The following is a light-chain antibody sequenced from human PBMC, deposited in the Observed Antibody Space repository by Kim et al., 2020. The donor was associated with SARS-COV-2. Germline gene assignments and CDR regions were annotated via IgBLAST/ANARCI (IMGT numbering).Light chain of an antibody. J-gene: IGKJ2*01. Sequence: SASVGDRVTITCQASQDIDNYLHWYQQKPGKAPKLLIFDASKLDAGVPSRFSGSGSGTDFTLTIRSLQPEDFATYSCQQYDQFPYTFGQGTKLEI. CDR1: QDIDNY. CDR2: DAS. CDR3: QQYDQFPYT. V-gene: IGKV1-33*01.